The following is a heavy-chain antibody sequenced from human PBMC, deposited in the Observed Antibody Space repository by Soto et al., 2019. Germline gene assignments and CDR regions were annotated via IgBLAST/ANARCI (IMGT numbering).Heavy chain of an antibody. D-gene: IGHD2-15*01. V-gene: IGHV3-13*01. CDR3: ARRYCSGGDCPGIGFDY. CDR2: FGRVGDR. CDR1: GLTFSSFD. J-gene: IGHJ4*02. Sequence: PGGSLRLSCAASGLTFSSFDMHWVRQAAGRGLEWVSGFGRVGDRYYSDSVKGRFTVSRDNVENYLYLQMNSLRVGDTAVYFCARRYCSGGDCPGIGFDYWGQGTLVTVSS.